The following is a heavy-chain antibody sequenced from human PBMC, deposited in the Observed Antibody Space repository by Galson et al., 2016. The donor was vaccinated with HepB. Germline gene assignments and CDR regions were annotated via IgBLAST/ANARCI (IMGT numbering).Heavy chain of an antibody. V-gene: IGHV3-15*01. D-gene: IGHD1-26*01. Sequence: SLRLSCAASDLIFSFSSAGMSWVRQAPGKGLEWVGRIRGKGDGGTVDYVAPVKGRFIISRDDSQRTLYLQMNSLRTEDTGVYYCTTHYPHRRIDYWGQGTLVAVSS. CDR2: IRGKGDGGTV. CDR1: DLIFSFSSAG. J-gene: IGHJ4*02. CDR3: TTHYPHRRIDY.